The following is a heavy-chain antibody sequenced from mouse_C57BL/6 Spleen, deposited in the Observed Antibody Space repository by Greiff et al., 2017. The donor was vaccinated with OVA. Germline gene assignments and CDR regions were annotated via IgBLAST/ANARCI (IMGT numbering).Heavy chain of an antibody. J-gene: IGHJ4*01. Sequence: QVQLQQSGAELVKPGASVKMSCKASGYTFTSYWITWVKQRPGQGLEWIGDIYPGSGSTNYNEKFKSKATLTVDTSSSTAYMRLSSLTSEDSAAYYCTRRLRDALDYWGQGTSVTVSS. D-gene: IGHD2-4*01. CDR2: IYPGSGST. CDR3: TRRLRDALDY. V-gene: IGHV1-55*01. CDR1: GYTFTSYW.